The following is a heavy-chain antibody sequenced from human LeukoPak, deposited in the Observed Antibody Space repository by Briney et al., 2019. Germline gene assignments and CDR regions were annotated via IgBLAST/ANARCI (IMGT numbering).Heavy chain of an antibody. CDR1: GFTFSRSA. Sequence: GRSLRLSCAASGFTFSRSAMHWVRQAPGKGLEWVAIISYDGGNKYYADSVKGRFTISRDNSKNTLYLQMNSLRAEDTAVYYCARDNGLTVDAFDIWGQGTMVTVSS. J-gene: IGHJ3*02. V-gene: IGHV3-30*04. CDR2: ISYDGGNK. CDR3: ARDNGLTVDAFDI. D-gene: IGHD1-20*01.